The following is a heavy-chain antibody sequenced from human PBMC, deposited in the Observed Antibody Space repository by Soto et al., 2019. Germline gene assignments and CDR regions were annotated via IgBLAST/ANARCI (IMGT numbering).Heavy chain of an antibody. CDR2: IYYSGST. D-gene: IGHD3-3*01. CDR3: ARGDLREGRTIFGVAYYYYYGMDV. V-gene: IGHV4-31*03. Sequence: PSETLSLTCTVSGGSISSGGYYWSWIRQHPGKGLEWIGYIYYSGSTYYNPSLKSRVTISVDTSKNQFSLKLSSVTAADTAVYYCARGDLREGRTIFGVAYYYYYGMDVWGPGTPVTVSS. J-gene: IGHJ6*02. CDR1: GGSISSGGYY.